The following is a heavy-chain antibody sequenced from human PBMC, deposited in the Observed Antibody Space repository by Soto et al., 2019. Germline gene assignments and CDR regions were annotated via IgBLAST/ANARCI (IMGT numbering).Heavy chain of an antibody. J-gene: IGHJ4*02. V-gene: IGHV3-72*01. D-gene: IGHD2-8*01. CDR2: IKNIANRYTT. CDR1: GFTFSDHY. Sequence: EVQLVESGGGLVQPGGSLRLSCAASGFTFSDHYMDWVRQAPGKGLEWVGRIKNIANRYTTKYAASVKCRFTISNDDSTLSLYLQMHRPNSAATDVCYCARLTIASNGFDYLDYWGQGTLVTVSS. CDR3: ARLTIASNGFDYLDY.